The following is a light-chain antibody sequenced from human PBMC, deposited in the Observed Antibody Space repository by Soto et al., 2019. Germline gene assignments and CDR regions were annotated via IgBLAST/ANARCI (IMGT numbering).Light chain of an antibody. CDR1: KMGYKY. CDR2: QNN. J-gene: IGLJ2*01. CDR3: QTLDTNTDYVV. Sequence: SYELTQPPSVSVSPGQTASITCSGDKMGYKYASWYQQKPGQSPVLVIYQNNKRPSGVPERFSGSNSGNTATLTISGTQAVDGADYYCQTLDTNTDYVVFGGGTKVTVL. V-gene: IGLV3-1*01.